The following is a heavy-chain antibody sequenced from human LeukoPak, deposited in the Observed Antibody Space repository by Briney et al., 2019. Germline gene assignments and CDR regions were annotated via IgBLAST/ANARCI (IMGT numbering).Heavy chain of an antibody. CDR2: IWSDGYKK. J-gene: IGHJ1*01. CDR1: GFTFSSYG. V-gene: IGHV3-33*01. D-gene: IGHD3-22*01. CDR3: ARDDDTTGHYSYFQH. Sequence: PGGSLRLSCAASGFTFSSYGMHWIRQAPGKGLESVAVIWSDGYKKYYAESVKGRFTVSRDTSKNTLYLQMNSLRAEDTAVYYCARDDDTTGHYSYFQHWGQGTLVTVSS.